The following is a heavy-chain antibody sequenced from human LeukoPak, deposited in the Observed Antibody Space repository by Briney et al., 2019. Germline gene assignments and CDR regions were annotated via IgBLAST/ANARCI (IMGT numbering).Heavy chain of an antibody. D-gene: IGHD6-19*01. Sequence: ASVKVSCKAAGYTFGNYGIKWVRQAPGQGLEWVGWISGFNGNTNYAQNFHDRVTMTTDTSTSTAYMELRSLRSDDTAVYYCARDLKMGYSSGRYSWGTGSSNDYWGQGTLATVSS. CDR3: ARDLKMGYSSGRYSWGTGSSNDY. CDR1: GYTFGNYG. CDR2: ISGFNGNT. J-gene: IGHJ4*02. V-gene: IGHV1-18*01.